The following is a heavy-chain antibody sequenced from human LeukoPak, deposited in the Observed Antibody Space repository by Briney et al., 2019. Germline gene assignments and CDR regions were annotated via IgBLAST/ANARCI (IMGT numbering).Heavy chain of an antibody. V-gene: IGHV1-46*01. CDR2: INPSDGST. J-gene: IGHJ4*02. D-gene: IGHD6-6*01. CDR3: ARDLVGSSSG. Sequence: ASVKVSCKASGYTFTRYYIHWVRQAPGQGLEWMGVINPSDGSTTHARKFQGRVTMTRDTSTSTVYMDLSSLRSEDTAVYYCARDLVGSSSGWGQGTLVTVSS. CDR1: GYTFTRYY.